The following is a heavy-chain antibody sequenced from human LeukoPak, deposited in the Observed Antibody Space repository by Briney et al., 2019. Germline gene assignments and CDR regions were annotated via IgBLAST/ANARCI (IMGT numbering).Heavy chain of an antibody. Sequence: PGRSLRLSCAASGFTFDDYAMHWVRQAPGKGLEWVSGISWNSGSIGYADSVKGRFTISRDNAKNSLYLQMNSLRAEDTALYYCAKDIDYYGSGPRDYWGQGTLVTVSS. CDR1: GFTFDDYA. CDR2: ISWNSGSI. V-gene: IGHV3-9*01. D-gene: IGHD3-10*01. CDR3: AKDIDYYGSGPRDY. J-gene: IGHJ4*02.